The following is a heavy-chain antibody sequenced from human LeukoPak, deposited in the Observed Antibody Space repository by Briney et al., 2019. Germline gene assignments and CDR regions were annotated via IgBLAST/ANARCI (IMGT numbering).Heavy chain of an antibody. CDR3: ARLCSSTSCAYKRTFDI. D-gene: IGHD2-2*01. CDR2: IYYSGST. V-gene: IGHV4-39*01. CDR1: GGSISSSSYY. Sequence: PSETLSLTRTVSGGSISSSSYYWGWIRQPPGKGLEWIGSIYYSGSTYYNPSLKSRVTISVDTSKNQFSLKLSSVTAADTAVYYCARLCSSTSCAYKRTFDIWGQGTMVTVSS. J-gene: IGHJ3*02.